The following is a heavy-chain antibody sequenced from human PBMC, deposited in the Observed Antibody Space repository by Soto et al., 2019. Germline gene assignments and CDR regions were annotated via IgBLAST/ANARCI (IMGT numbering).Heavy chain of an antibody. CDR1: GFTFSSYS. D-gene: IGHD3-22*01. V-gene: IGHV3-21*01. J-gene: IGHJ4*02. CDR2: ISSSSTYM. CDR3: ARDLDYYDGSGYQPLPGYFDY. Sequence: GGSLRLSCAASGFTFSSYSVNWVRQAPGKGLEWVSSISSSSTYMYYAESVKGRFTISRDNSKNTLYLQMNSLRAEDTAVYYCARDLDYYDGSGYQPLPGYFDYWGQGTLVTVSS.